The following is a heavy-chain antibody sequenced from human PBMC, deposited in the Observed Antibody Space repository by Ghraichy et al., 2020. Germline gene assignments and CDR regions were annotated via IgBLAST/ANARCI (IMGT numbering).Heavy chain of an antibody. CDR2: ISWNSGSI. J-gene: IGHJ4*02. Sequence: SLNISCAASGFTFDDYAMHWVRQAPGKGLEWVSGISWNSGSIGYADSVKGRFTISRDNAKNSLYLQMNSLRAEDTALYYCAKSPHDYYDSSGYGQDYWGQGTLVTVSS. CDR3: AKSPHDYYDSSGYGQDY. CDR1: GFTFDDYA. D-gene: IGHD3-22*01. V-gene: IGHV3-9*01.